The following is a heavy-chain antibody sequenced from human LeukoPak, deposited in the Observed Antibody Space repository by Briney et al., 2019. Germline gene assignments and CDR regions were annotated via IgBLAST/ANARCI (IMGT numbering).Heavy chain of an antibody. Sequence: PGGSLRLSCSASGFTFSNSAMHWVRQAPGKKLEYVSAISTNGGATYYADSVKGRFTISIDNSKNTLYLQMNSLRAEDTAIYYCARCGTPNNYYGYGVDVWGQGTTVIVSS. D-gene: IGHD1-26*01. CDR1: GFTFSNSA. CDR2: ISTNGGAT. CDR3: ARCGTPNNYYGYGVDV. V-gene: IGHV3-64*04. J-gene: IGHJ6*02.